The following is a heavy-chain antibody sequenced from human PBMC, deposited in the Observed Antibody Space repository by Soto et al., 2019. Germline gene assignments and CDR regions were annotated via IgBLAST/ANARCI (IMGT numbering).Heavy chain of an antibody. D-gene: IGHD2-15*01. J-gene: IGHJ6*02. CDR3: ARVYCSGGSCYPGWELTFEVDV. CDR1: GYTFTSYG. Sequence: ASVKVSCKASGYTFTSYGISWVRQAPGQGLEWMGWISAYNGNTNYAQKLQGRVTMTTDTSTSTAYMELRSLRSDDTAVYYCARVYCSGGSCYPGWELTFEVDVWGQGTTVTVSS. CDR2: ISAYNGNT. V-gene: IGHV1-18*01.